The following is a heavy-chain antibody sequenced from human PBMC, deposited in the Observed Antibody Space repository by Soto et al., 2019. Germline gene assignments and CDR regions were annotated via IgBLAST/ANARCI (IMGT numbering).Heavy chain of an antibody. Sequence: QVQLQESGPGLVKPSQTLSLTCNVSGVSISSGGYYWSWIRQHPAKGLEWNGHIYYSGSTYYNPSLKSRVTISVDTSKNQFSLKLSSVTAADTAVYYCARGRPDDYGDPDYFDYWGQGALVTVSS. D-gene: IGHD4-17*01. CDR1: GVSISSGGYY. CDR2: IYYSGST. J-gene: IGHJ4*02. V-gene: IGHV4-31*03. CDR3: ARGRPDDYGDPDYFDY.